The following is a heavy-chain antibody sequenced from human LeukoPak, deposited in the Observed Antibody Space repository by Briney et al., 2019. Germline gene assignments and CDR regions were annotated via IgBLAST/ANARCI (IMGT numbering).Heavy chain of an antibody. V-gene: IGHV3-48*04. D-gene: IGHD3-22*01. J-gene: IGHJ3*02. CDR3: ARDPRYDIGGPGQSPGNSFDM. Sequence: PGGSLRLSCAASGFNFRTYSMNWVRQAPGKGLEWVAYISSSSRTIYCADAVKGRFIISRDNAKNSLFLQLNSLRAEDTAVYYCARDPRYDIGGPGQSPGNSFDMWGQGTMVTVSS. CDR1: GFNFRTYS. CDR2: ISSSSRTI.